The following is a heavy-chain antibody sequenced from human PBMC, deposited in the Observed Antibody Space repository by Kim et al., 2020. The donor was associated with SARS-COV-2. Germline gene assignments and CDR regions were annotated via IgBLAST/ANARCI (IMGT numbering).Heavy chain of an antibody. CDR2: ISSSSSTI. CDR1: GFTFSSYS. V-gene: IGHV3-48*02. J-gene: IGHJ4*02. CDR3: ARGVGSEIGYSSSWYYFDY. Sequence: GGSLRLSCAASGFTFSSYSMNWVRQAPGKGLEWVSYISSSSSTIYYADSVKGRFTISRDNAKNSLYLQMNSLRDEDTAVYYCARGVGSEIGYSSSWYYFDYWGQGTLVTVSS. D-gene: IGHD6-13*01.